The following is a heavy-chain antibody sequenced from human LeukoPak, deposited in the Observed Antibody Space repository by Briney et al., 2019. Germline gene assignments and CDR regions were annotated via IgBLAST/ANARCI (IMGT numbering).Heavy chain of an antibody. CDR2: INPSGGST. J-gene: IGHJ6*02. CDR1: GYTFTSCF. Sequence: ASVKVSCKASGYTFTSCFIHWVRQAPGQGLEWMGVINPSGGSTSYAQKFQGRVTMTRDTSISTAYMELSRLRSDDTAVYYCARGGDTAMVYYYYGMDVWGQGTTVTVSS. D-gene: IGHD5-18*01. CDR3: ARGGDTAMVYYYYGMDV. V-gene: IGHV1-2*02.